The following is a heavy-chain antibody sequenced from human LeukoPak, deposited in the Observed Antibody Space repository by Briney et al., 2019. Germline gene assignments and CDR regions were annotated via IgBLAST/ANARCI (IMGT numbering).Heavy chain of an antibody. CDR2: ISSVGTDT. V-gene: IGHV3-74*01. CDR3: ARADSSWSNDY. J-gene: IGHJ4*02. CDR1: AVTCCSSW. D-gene: IGHD6-13*01. Sequence: RGPPRHSCVESAVTCCSSWMYSGRRALRERVVWASRISSVGTDTTYAAPVKGRFTISRDNANNTLYLQMNSLSVEDTAMYYCARADSSWSNDYCGQGTLGTVSS.